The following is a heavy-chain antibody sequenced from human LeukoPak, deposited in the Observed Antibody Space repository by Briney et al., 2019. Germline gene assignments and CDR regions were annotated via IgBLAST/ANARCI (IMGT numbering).Heavy chain of an antibody. CDR3: AKAYGRVLTKYYFDY. CDR1: GFTFSSYA. V-gene: IGHV3-23*01. J-gene: IGHJ4*02. CDR2: ISGSGGST. Sequence: GGSLRLSCAASGFTFSSYAMSWVRQAPGKGLEWVSAISGSGGSTYYADSVKGRFTISRDNSKNTLYLQMNSLRAEDTAVYYCAKAYGRVLTKYYFDYWGQGTLVIVSS. D-gene: IGHD1-26*01.